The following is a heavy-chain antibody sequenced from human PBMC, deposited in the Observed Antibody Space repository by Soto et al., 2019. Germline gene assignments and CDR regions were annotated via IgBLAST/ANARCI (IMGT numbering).Heavy chain of an antibody. Sequence: SPTLTLPCAISGDSVSSNTASWNCIRQSPSRVLEWLGRTYFRSKWYNDYAVSVKSRIIINPDTSNNQFSLQLNSVTPEDTAVYFCAKGDNLGPKTGYAFDPWGQGIMVTVSS. CDR2: TYFRSKWYN. CDR1: GDSVSSNTAS. CDR3: AKGDNLGPKTGYAFDP. D-gene: IGHD5-12*01. J-gene: IGHJ5*02. V-gene: IGHV6-1*01.